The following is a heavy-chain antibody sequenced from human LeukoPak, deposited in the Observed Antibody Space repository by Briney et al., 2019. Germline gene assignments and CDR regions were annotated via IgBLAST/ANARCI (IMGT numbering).Heavy chain of an antibody. D-gene: IGHD3-22*01. CDR1: GYTFTSCG. CDR3: ARMPYYYDSSGYFHYGMDV. CDR2: ISAYNGNT. J-gene: IGHJ6*02. Sequence: ASVKVSCKASGYTFTSCGISWVRQAPGQGLEWMGWISAYNGNTNYAQKLQGRVTMTTDTSTSTAYMELRSLRSDDTAVYYCARMPYYYDSSGYFHYGMDVWGQGTTVTVSS. V-gene: IGHV1-18*01.